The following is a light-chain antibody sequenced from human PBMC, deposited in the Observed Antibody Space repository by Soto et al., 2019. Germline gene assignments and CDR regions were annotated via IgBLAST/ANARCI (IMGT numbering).Light chain of an antibody. Sequence: EIVMTQSPATLSVSPGEGATFSCRASQSINTKIAWYQLKPGQAPRLLIYDASIRATGIPARFSGSGSGTEFSLTINSLQSEDFAVYYCQEYNTWPWTFGQGTKVDIK. V-gene: IGKV3-15*01. CDR1: QSINTK. CDR2: DAS. J-gene: IGKJ1*01. CDR3: QEYNTWPWT.